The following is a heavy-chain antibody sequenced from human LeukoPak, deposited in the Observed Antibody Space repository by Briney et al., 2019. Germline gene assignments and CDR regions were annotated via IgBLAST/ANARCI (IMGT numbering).Heavy chain of an antibody. Sequence: GGSLRLSCAASGFTVSRNYMSWVRQAPGKGLEWVSVIYSGGITYYADSVKGRFTISRDNSKNTLYLQMNSLRAEDTAVYYCARERATYYYGSGSFFDYWGQGTLVTVSS. CDR1: GFTVSRNY. CDR3: ARERATYYYGSGSFFDY. CDR2: IYSGGIT. V-gene: IGHV3-66*02. J-gene: IGHJ4*02. D-gene: IGHD3-10*01.